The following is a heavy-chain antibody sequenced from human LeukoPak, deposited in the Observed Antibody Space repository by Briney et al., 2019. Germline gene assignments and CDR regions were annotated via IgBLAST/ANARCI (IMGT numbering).Heavy chain of an antibody. CDR1: GYSFSSYW. V-gene: IGHV5-51*01. CDR3: ARSGERSTSGFDY. J-gene: IGHJ4*02. Sequence: GESLKISCQGSGYSFSSYWIGWVRQMPGKGLEWMGIIYVGDSDTSYSPSFQGQVTISADKSITTAYLQWSSLKASDTAMYYCARSGERSTSGFDYWGQGTLVTVSS. CDR2: IYVGDSDT. D-gene: IGHD5/OR15-5a*01.